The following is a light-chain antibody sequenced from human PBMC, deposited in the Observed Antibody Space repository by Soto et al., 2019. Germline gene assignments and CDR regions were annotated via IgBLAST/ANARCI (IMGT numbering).Light chain of an antibody. J-gene: IGKJ1*01. CDR2: DAS. CDR3: QQYNSYSWT. Sequence: DIPTTQSPSALSASVGDRDTFTCRASQSISSWLAWYQQKPGKAPKLLIYDASSLESGVPSRFSGSGSGTEFTLTISSLQPDDFATYYCQQYNSYSWTFGQGTKVDIK. V-gene: IGKV1-5*01. CDR1: QSISSW.